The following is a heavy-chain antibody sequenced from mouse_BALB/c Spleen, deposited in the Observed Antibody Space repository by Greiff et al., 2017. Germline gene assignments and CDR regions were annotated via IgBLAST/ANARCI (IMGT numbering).Heavy chain of an antibody. V-gene: IGHV3-2*02. J-gene: IGHJ2*01. Sequence: EVKLMESGPGLVKPSQSLSLTCTVTGYSITSDYAWNWIRQFPGNKLEWMGYISYSGSTSYNPSLKSRISITRDTSKNQFFLQLNSVTTEDTATYYCASYDGYCGGYFDYWGQGTTLTVSS. CDR1: GYSITSDYA. CDR2: ISYSGST. CDR3: ASYDGYCGGYFDY. D-gene: IGHD2-3*01.